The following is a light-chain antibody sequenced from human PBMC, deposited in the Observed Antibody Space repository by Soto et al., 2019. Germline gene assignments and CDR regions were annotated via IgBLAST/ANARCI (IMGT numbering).Light chain of an antibody. CDR1: QTISND. CDR3: RQNNKWPPVT. CDR2: GAS. V-gene: IGKV3-15*01. Sequence: EVEMTQSPATVSVSPGEGVTLSCRASQTISNDLAWYQQKPGQAPRLLIYGASTRATGVPARFSGGGSGTEFTLTISSLQSEDFDFYYCRQNNKWPPVTFGGGTKVEIK. J-gene: IGKJ4*01.